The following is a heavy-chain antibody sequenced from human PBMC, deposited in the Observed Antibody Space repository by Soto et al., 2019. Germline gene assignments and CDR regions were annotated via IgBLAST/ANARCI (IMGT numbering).Heavy chain of an antibody. CDR3: AGGDYDFWSGYHMNWFDP. J-gene: IGHJ5*02. D-gene: IGHD3-3*01. V-gene: IGHV4-39*01. CDR2: IYYSGST. Sequence: PSETLSLTCTVSGGSIISSSYYWGWIRQPPGKGLEWIGSIYYSGSTYYNPSLKSRVTISVDTSKNQFSLKLSSVTAADTAVYYCAGGDYDFWSGYHMNWFDPWGQGTLVTVSS. CDR1: GGSIISSSYY.